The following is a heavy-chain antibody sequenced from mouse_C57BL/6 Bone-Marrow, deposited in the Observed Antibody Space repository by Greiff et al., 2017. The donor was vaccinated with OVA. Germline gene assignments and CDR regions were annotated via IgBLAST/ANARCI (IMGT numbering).Heavy chain of an antibody. D-gene: IGHD2-1*01. V-gene: IGHV1-54*01. J-gene: IGHJ3*01. CDR2: INPGSGGT. CDR3: ARAGNGNYEGFAY. Sequence: LVESGAELVRPGTSVKVSCKASGYAFTNYLIEWVKQRPGQGLEWIGVINPGSGGTNYNEKFKGKATLTADKSSSTAYMQLSSLTSEDSAVYFCARAGNGNYEGFAYWGQGTLVTVSA. CDR1: GYAFTNYL.